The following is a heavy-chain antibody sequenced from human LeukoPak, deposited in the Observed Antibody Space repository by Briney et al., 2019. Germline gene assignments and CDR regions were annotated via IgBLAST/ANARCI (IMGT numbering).Heavy chain of an antibody. Sequence: PSETLSLTCTVSGGSMSPYHWGWIREPPGKGLEWTGYIYYSGSTNYNPSLKSRVTISVDTSKNQFSLKLSSVTAADTAIYYCARAVSGRFDYWGQGTLVTVSS. D-gene: IGHD6-19*01. CDR2: IYYSGST. J-gene: IGHJ4*02. CDR1: GGSMSPYH. CDR3: ARAVSGRFDY. V-gene: IGHV4-59*08.